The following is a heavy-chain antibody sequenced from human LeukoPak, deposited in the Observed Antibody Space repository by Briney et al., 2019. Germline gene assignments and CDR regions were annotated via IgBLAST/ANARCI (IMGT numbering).Heavy chain of an antibody. CDR2: IIPMFGAV. CDR1: GGTVSSYA. V-gene: IGHV1-69*06. D-gene: IGHD3-22*01. Sequence: GSSVKVSCKASGGTVSSYAITWVRQAPGQGLQWMGGIIPMFGAVNYAQKFQGRVTITADKSTGTAYMELSSLRSEDTAVYYCVRDYDISGPQKNFFDYWGQGTLVTVSS. J-gene: IGHJ4*02. CDR3: VRDYDISGPQKNFFDY.